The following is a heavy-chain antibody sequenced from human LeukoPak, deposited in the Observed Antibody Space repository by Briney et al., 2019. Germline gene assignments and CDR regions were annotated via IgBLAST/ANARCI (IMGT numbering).Heavy chain of an antibody. CDR1: GISFNNYW. D-gene: IGHD3-22*01. CDR2: VNSDGSST. CDR3: ATGLGHYYDY. J-gene: IGHJ4*02. V-gene: IGHV3-74*01. Sequence: GGSLRLSCAASGISFNNYWMHWVRQAPGKGLVWVSRVNSDGSSTVYADSVKGRFTISRDNARTTVYLQMSSLRLDDTATYYCATGLGHYYDYWGQVSLVTVSS.